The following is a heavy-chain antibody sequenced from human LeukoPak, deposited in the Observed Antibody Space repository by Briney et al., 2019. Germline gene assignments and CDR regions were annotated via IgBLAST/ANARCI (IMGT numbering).Heavy chain of an antibody. Sequence: GGSLRLSCAASGFTFSSYWMSWVRLAPGKGLEWVANIKQDGSEKYYVDSVKGRFTISRDNAKNSLYLQMNSLRAEDTAVYYCARCSAGYIRCYYFDYWGQGTLVTVSS. CDR2: IKQDGSEK. V-gene: IGHV3-7*01. D-gene: IGHD5-24*01. J-gene: IGHJ4*02. CDR3: ARCSAGYIRCYYFDY. CDR1: GFTFSSYW.